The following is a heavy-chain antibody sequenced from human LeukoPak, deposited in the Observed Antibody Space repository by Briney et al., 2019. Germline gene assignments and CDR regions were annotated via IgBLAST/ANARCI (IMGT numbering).Heavy chain of an antibody. V-gene: IGHV3-23*01. Sequence: GGSLRLSXAASGFTVSSNYMSWVRQAPGKGLEWVSAISGSGGSTYYADSVKGRVTISRDNSKNTLYLQMNSLRAEDTAVYYCAKDPPGAVTTSPDAFDIWGQGTMVTVSS. CDR3: AKDPPGAVTTSPDAFDI. CDR1: GFTVSSNY. J-gene: IGHJ3*02. CDR2: ISGSGGST. D-gene: IGHD4-17*01.